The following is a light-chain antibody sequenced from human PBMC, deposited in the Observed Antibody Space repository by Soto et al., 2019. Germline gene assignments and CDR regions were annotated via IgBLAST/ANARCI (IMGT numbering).Light chain of an antibody. V-gene: IGKV3-15*01. CDR1: QSVSSN. Sequence: EIVLAQSPSTLSVSPWQRVTLSCRASQSVSSNLAWYQQKPGQAPRLLISGASARATGVPARFSGSGSGTEFTLTISSLQSEDSAVYYCQQYNIWPLTFGGGTKVDIK. CDR3: QQYNIWPLT. CDR2: GAS. J-gene: IGKJ4*01.